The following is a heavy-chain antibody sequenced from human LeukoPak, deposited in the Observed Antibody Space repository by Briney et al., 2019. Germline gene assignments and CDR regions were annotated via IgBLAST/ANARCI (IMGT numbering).Heavy chain of an antibody. CDR1: GGSISSGGNY. CDR3: ARIEVIGSTRYFDY. V-gene: IGHV4-31*03. Sequence: PSRTLSLTCTVSGGSISSGGNYWSWLRQLPGKGLEWLGYIYYVGNTNYNPSLKSRLSMSVDTSKNQFSLSLTSVTAADTAVYYCARIEVIGSTRYFDYWGQGAMVSVSA. CDR2: IYYVGNT. D-gene: IGHD3-16*02. J-gene: IGHJ4*02.